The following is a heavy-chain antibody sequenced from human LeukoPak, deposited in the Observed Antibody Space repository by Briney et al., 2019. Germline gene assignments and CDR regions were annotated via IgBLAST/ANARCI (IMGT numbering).Heavy chain of an antibody. CDR2: ISAYNGNT. V-gene: IGHV1-18*01. J-gene: IGHJ3*02. D-gene: IGHD3-22*01. CDR3: ARDLKGGYYPTDAFDI. CDR1: GYTFTSYV. Sequence: ASVKVSCKASGYTFTSYVISWVRQAPGQGLEWMGWISAYNGNTNYAQKLQGRVTMTTDTSTSTAYMELRSLRSDDTAVYYCARDLKGGYYPTDAFDIWGQGTMATVSS.